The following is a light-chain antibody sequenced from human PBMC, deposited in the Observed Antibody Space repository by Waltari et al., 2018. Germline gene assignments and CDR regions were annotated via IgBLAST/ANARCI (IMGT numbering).Light chain of an antibody. J-gene: IGLJ2*01. CDR3: SSQSTKNGVI. V-gene: IGLV2-14*01. CDR1: SSDVGADAS. CDR2: EVN. Sequence: QSALTQPASVSGSPGQSITISCTGSSSDVGADASVPWYEAHPGQAPKVIIYEVNKRPSGVSDRFSGSKSGNTASLTISGLQAEDEATFYCSSQSTKNGVIFGGGTKVTVL.